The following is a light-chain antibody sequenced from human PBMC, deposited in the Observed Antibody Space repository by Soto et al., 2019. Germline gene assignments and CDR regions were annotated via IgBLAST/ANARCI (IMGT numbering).Light chain of an antibody. V-gene: IGKV1-5*01. CDR3: QQSFSTLGWT. CDR1: QSISSW. CDR2: DAS. Sequence: DIQMTQSPSTLSASVGDRVTITCRASQSISSWLAWYQQKPGKAPKLLIYDASSLESGVPSRFSGGGSGTDFTLTISSLQPEDFATYYCQQSFSTLGWTFGQGTKVDIK. J-gene: IGKJ1*01.